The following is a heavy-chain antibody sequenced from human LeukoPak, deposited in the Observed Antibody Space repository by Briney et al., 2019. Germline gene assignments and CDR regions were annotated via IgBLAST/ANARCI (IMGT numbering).Heavy chain of an antibody. D-gene: IGHD1-26*01. Sequence: PSETLSLTCTVSGGSISNYYWTWLRHPPGKGLEWIGCIYFSGTTNYNPSLKSRVTISLDTSNNQFSLKLTSVTAADTAVYYCARISPSSGTYWENFYYYMDVWGKGTTVTVSS. CDR3: ARISPSSGTYWENFYYYMDV. CDR2: IYFSGTT. J-gene: IGHJ6*03. V-gene: IGHV4-59*01. CDR1: GGSISNYY.